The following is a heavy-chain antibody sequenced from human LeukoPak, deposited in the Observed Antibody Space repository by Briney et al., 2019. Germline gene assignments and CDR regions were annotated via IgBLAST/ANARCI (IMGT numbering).Heavy chain of an antibody. J-gene: IGHJ5*02. CDR2: ISGDGGRT. CDR1: GFSFSNHA. CDR3: AKLYSSGWLGLSS. D-gene: IGHD6-19*01. V-gene: IGHV3-23*01. Sequence: GGSLRLSGAASGFSFSNHAMSWVRQAPGKGLEGVSGISGDGGRTLYADSVKGRFTISRDNSKNTLYLQMSSLGDEDTAVYYCAKLYSSGWLGLSSWGQGTLVTVSS.